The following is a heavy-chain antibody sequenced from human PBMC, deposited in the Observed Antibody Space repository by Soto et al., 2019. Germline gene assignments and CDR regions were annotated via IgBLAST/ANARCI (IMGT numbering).Heavy chain of an antibody. Sequence: QITLKESGPPLVSPAQPLTLTCAFSGFSLTTTHMGVAWIRQPPGKALEWLALIYWDDDKRYSPSLKNRLAISKDTSRNRVVLTITNMNPEDTGTYFCAHAGDYDLLSFDHWGPGTLVTVSS. CDR3: AHAGDYDLLSFDH. D-gene: IGHD4-17*01. CDR1: GFSLTTTHMG. CDR2: IYWDDDK. J-gene: IGHJ4*02. V-gene: IGHV2-5*02.